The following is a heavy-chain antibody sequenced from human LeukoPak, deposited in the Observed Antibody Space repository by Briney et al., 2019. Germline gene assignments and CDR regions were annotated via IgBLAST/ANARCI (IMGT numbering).Heavy chain of an antibody. CDR2: IYYNGRT. J-gene: IGHJ4*02. D-gene: IGHD3-22*01. V-gene: IGHV4-59*01. CDR1: GGSISSYY. CDR3: ARESRYYYDSSGYYPQPPF. Sequence: PSETLSLTCTVSGGSISSYYWTWIRQPPGKGLEWIGYIYYNGRTNYKPSLESRISISIDTSKNQLSLTLNSVTAADTAVYYCARESRYYYDSSGYYPQPPFWGQGTLVTVSS.